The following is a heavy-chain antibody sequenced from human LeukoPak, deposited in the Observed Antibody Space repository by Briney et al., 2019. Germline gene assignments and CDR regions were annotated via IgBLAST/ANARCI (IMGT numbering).Heavy chain of an antibody. V-gene: IGHV3-23*01. D-gene: IGHD6-19*01. CDR1: GVTFTNYA. CDR3: AKVPAGNKVEY. J-gene: IGHJ4*02. CDR2: ISISGGST. Sequence: GGSLRLSCAASGVTFTNYAMTWVRQAPGKGLEWVSGISISGGSTDYADSVKGRFTISRDNSKNTLYLQMNSLRAEDTAVYYCAKVPAGNKVEYWGQGTLVTVSS.